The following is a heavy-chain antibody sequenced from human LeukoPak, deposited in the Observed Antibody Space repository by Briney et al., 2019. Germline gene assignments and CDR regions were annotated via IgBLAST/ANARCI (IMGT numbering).Heavy chain of an antibody. CDR3: ARVGYSYVINDWSRTGLGAYPTKYYYHMDV. Sequence: SETLSLTCAVYGGSFSGYYWSWLRQPPGKGLEWIGEINHSGSTNYNPSLKTRVTISGDTCKNQFSLKLSSVTAADTAVYFCARVGYSYVINDWSRTGLGAYPTKYYYHMDVWGKGTTVTVSS. V-gene: IGHV4-34*01. J-gene: IGHJ6*03. CDR1: GGSFSGYY. CDR2: INHSGST. D-gene: IGHD5-18*01.